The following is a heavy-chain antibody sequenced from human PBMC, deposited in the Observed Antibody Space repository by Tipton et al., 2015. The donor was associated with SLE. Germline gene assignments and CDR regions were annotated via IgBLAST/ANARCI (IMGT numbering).Heavy chain of an antibody. D-gene: IGHD1-14*01. Sequence: GSLRLSCAASGFTFSSYGMHWVRQAPGKGLEWVAFIRYDGTNSYYADSVKGRFTISRDNSKNTVYLQMNSLRPEDTAVYYCARDMSRQTGTWSTNYFDYWGQGTLVTVSS. CDR2: IRYDGTNS. J-gene: IGHJ4*02. CDR3: ARDMSRQTGTWSTNYFDY. V-gene: IGHV3-30*02. CDR1: GFTFSSYG.